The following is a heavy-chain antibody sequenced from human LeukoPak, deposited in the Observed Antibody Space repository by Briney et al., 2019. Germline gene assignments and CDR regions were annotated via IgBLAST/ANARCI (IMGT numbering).Heavy chain of an antibody. CDR3: ARDSSGYYPLDY. CDR2: IKQDGSEK. Sequence: GGSLRLSCAASGFTFSSYSMNWVRQAPGKGLEWVANIKQDGSEKYYVDSVKGRFTISRDNAKNSLYLQMNSLRAEDTAVYYCARDSSGYYPLDYWXQGTLVTVSS. D-gene: IGHD3-22*01. V-gene: IGHV3-7*01. CDR1: GFTFSSYS. J-gene: IGHJ4*02.